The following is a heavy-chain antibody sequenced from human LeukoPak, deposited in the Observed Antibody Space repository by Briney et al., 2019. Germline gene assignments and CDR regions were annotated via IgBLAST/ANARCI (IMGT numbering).Heavy chain of an antibody. CDR1: GFTFSTYN. CDR2: ISSSSTI. V-gene: IGHV3-48*02. CDR3: AGPRGGNTRDFEY. J-gene: IGHJ4*02. Sequence: PGGSLRLSCAASGFTFSTYNMNWVRQAPGKGLEWVSYISSSSTIYYADSVKGRFTISRDNAKNSLSLQMNSLRDEDTAVYYCAGPRGGNTRDFEYWGQGTLVTVSS. D-gene: IGHD2-2*01.